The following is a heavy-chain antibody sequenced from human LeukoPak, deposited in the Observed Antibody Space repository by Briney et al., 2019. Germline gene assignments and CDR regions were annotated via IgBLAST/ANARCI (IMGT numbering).Heavy chain of an antibody. D-gene: IGHD6-19*01. V-gene: IGHV1-46*01. CDR3: AGDGRLAVAGPPSGGMDV. J-gene: IGHJ6*02. Sequence: ASVKVSCKASGYTFTSYYMNWVRQAPGQGLEWMGIINPSGGSTSYAQSFEGRVTMTRDTSTSTVYMQLSSLRSEDTAVYYCAGDGRLAVAGPPSGGMDVWGQGTMVTVSS. CDR2: INPSGGST. CDR1: GYTFTSYY.